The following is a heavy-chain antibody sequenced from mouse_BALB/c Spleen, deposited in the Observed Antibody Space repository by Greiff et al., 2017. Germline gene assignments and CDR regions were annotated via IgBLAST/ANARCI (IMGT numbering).Heavy chain of an antibody. CDR1: GFTFSSYT. CDR3: ARTDSSGLDY. CDR2: ISSGGSYT. V-gene: IGHV5-9-4*01. D-gene: IGHD3-2*01. Sequence: EVHLVESGGGLVQPGGSLKLSCAASGFTFSSYTMSWVRQTPEKRLEWVAEISSGGSYTYYPDTVTGRFTISRDNAKNTLYLEMSSLRSEDTAMYYCARTDSSGLDYWGQGTTLTVSS. J-gene: IGHJ2*01.